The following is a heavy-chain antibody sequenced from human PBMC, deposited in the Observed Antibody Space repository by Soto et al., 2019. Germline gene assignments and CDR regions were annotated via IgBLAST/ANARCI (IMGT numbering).Heavy chain of an antibody. Sequence: SETLSLTFTVAGGSISSGGYYWSWIRQHPGXGLXXIGXXXXSXXTYSNPSLKSPVTMPTDTSTSTAYRERRSLRSDDTAVYYCATETFDPWGQGTLVTVSS. V-gene: IGHV4-31*01. J-gene: IGHJ5*02. CDR3: ATETFDP. CDR2: XXXSXXT. CDR1: GGSISSGGYY.